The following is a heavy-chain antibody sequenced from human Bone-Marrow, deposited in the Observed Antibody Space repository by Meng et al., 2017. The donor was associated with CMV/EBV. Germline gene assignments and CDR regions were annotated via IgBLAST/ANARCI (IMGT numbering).Heavy chain of an antibody. CDR1: GKSVNRRYW. Sequence: CAVAGKSVNRRYWWSGVRQPQGKGVGWSGEIYHSGSTNYNPSLKRRVTISVDKSKNQFSLKLSSVTAADTAVYYCARNHGKTDFDYWGQGTLVTVSS. D-gene: IGHD1-14*01. V-gene: IGHV4-4*02. J-gene: IGHJ4*02. CDR3: ARNHGKTDFDY. CDR2: IYHSGST.